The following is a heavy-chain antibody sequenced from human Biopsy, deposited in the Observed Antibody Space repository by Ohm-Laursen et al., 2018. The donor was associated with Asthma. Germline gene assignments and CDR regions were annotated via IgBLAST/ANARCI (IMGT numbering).Heavy chain of an antibody. CDR1: GGSITSSSYY. V-gene: IGHV4-39*01. J-gene: IGHJ4*02. D-gene: IGHD3-22*01. Sequence: GTLSLTWAVSGGSITSSSYYWGWIRQPPGKGMEWIGSMYHSGSPYYHPSLKSRATISVDTSKNQLSLKMSSVTAADTAVYFCARHQYSSSWSTFDYWGQGALVTVSS. CDR3: ARHQYSSSWSTFDY. CDR2: MYHSGSP.